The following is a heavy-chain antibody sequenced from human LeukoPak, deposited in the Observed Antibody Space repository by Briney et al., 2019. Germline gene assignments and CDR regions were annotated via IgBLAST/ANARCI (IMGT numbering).Heavy chain of an antibody. J-gene: IGHJ4*02. D-gene: IGHD1-26*01. CDR2: IIPIFGTA. CDR3: ATRGSYYVVAPLGLDY. V-gene: IGHV1-69*13. CDR1: GGTFSSYA. Sequence: GASVKVSCKASGGTFSSYAIGWVRQALGQGLEWMGGIIPIFGTADYAQKFQGRVTITADESTSTAYMELSSLRSEDTAVYYCATRGSYYVVAPLGLDYWGQGTLVTVSS.